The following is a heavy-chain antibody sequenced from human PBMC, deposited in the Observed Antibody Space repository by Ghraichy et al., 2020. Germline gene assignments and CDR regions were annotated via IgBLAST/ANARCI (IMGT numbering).Heavy chain of an antibody. CDR3: VRGRGGSGSYYDN. CDR1: GVSINVHY. D-gene: IGHD3-10*01. Sequence: SETLSLTCTVSGVSINVHYWSWIRQPPGKGLEWIGYIYDTGSTNYNPSLKSRVTMSVDTSKNQFSLKLSSVTAADTAVYYCVRGRGGSGSYYDNWGQGSLVIVSS. J-gene: IGHJ4*02. CDR2: IYDTGST. V-gene: IGHV4-59*11.